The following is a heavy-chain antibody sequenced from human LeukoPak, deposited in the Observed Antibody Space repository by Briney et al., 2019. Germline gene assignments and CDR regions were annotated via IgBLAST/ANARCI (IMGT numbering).Heavy chain of an antibody. D-gene: IGHD3-22*01. CDR2: IYSGGST. V-gene: IGHV3-53*01. J-gene: IGHJ4*02. CDR1: GFTFSSYN. CDR3: AKAAYYYDSSGYPNDY. Sequence: GGSLRLSCAASGFTFSSYNMSWVRQAPGKGLEWVSVIYSGGSTYYADSVKGRFTISRDNSKNTLYLQMNSLRAEDTAVYYCAKAAYYYDSSGYPNDYWGQGTLVTVSS.